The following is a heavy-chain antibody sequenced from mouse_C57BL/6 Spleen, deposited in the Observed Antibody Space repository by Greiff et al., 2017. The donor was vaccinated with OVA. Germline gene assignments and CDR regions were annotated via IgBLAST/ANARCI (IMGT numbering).Heavy chain of an antibody. J-gene: IGHJ2*01. CDR2: IYPGSGST. CDR1: GYTFTSYW. Sequence: VQLQQPGAELVKPGASVKMSCKASGYTFTSYWLTWVKQRPGQGLEWIGDIYPGSGSTNYNEKFKSKSTLTVDTSSSTAYMQLSSLTSEDSAVYYCAREGTAQAYFDYWGQGTTLTVSS. D-gene: IGHD3-2*02. V-gene: IGHV1-55*01. CDR3: AREGTAQAYFDY.